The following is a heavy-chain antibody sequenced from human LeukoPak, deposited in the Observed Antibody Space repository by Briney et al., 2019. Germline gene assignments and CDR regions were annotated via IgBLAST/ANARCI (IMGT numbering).Heavy chain of an antibody. Sequence: GGSLRLSCAASGFTFSSYCMHWVRQAPGKGLEGVAVISYDGSNKYYADSVKGRFTISRDNSKNTLYLQMNSMRAEDTAVYYCAKEGGHCNWFDPWGQGTLVTVSS. V-gene: IGHV3-30*18. D-gene: IGHD2-15*01. CDR3: AKEGGHCNWFDP. CDR1: GFTFSSYC. J-gene: IGHJ5*02. CDR2: ISYDGSNK.